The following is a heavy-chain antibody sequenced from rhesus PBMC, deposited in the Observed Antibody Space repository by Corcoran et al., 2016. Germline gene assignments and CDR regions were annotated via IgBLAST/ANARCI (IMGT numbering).Heavy chain of an antibody. CDR3: AKGSSLEYFEF. V-gene: IGHV3S5*01. D-gene: IGHD2-2*01. Sequence: EVQLVETGGGLVQPGGSLRLSWSASGFSFSSFGMNWVRQAPGKGLEWVSGISYTGGSTFYADSVKGRFTISRDNSKNTLSLQMNSLRAEDTAVYYCAKGSSLEYFEFWGQGALVTVSS. CDR1: GFSFSSFG. CDR2: ISYTGGST. J-gene: IGHJ1*01.